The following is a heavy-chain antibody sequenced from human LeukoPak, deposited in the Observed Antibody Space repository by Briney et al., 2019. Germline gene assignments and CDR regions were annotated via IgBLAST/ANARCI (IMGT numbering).Heavy chain of an antibody. CDR2: ISGSGGST. J-gene: IGHJ4*02. D-gene: IGHD3-9*01. Sequence: PGGSLRLSCAASGFTFSSYAMSWVRQAPGKGLEWVSAISGSGGSTYYADSVKGRFTISRDNAKNSLYLQMNSLRAEDTAVYYCAREGPALRYFDWLHDYWGQGTLVTVSS. V-gene: IGHV3-23*01. CDR1: GFTFSSYA. CDR3: AREGPALRYFDWLHDY.